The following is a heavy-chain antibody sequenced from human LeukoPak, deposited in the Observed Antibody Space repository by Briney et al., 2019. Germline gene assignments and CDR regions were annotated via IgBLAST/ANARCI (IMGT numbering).Heavy chain of an antibody. CDR2: ISGSSTYI. Sequence: NPGGSLRLSCAVSGFTSNSSSMHWVRQAPGKGLEWVSSISGSSTYIYYADSVKGRFTISRDNAKKSLYLQMNSLRAEDTAVYYCARDGLPYYYAMDVWGQGTTVTVSS. CDR3: ARDGLPYYYAMDV. D-gene: IGHD3-16*01. CDR1: GFTSNSSS. V-gene: IGHV3-21*01. J-gene: IGHJ6*02.